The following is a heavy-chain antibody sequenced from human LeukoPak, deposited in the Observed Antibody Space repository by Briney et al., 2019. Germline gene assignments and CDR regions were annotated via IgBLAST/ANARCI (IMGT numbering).Heavy chain of an antibody. V-gene: IGHV4-34*01. D-gene: IGHD3-16*02. J-gene: IGHJ4*02. CDR2: INHSGST. Sequence: PSETLSLTCAVYGGSFSGYYWSWIRQPPGKGLEWIGEINHSGSTNYNPSLKSRITISVDTSKNQFSLKLSSVTAADTAVYYCARESPPAVWGSYRRRFDYWGQGTLVTVSS. CDR3: ARESPPAVWGSYRRRFDY. CDR1: GGSFSGYY.